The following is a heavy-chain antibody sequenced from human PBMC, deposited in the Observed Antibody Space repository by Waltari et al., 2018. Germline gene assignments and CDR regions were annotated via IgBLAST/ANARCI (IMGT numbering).Heavy chain of an antibody. CDR1: GYSFTPYW. J-gene: IGHJ6*03. Sequence: EVQLVQSGAEVKKPGESLKISCQASGYSFTPYWIAWVRQMPGKGLEWMGIISPGDSYTIYSPSFQGQVTISADKSINTAYLQWNSLKASDTAMYFCARHVDYFYYMDVWAKGTAVTVSS. CDR3: ARHVDYFYYMDV. V-gene: IGHV5-51*01. CDR2: ISPGDSYT.